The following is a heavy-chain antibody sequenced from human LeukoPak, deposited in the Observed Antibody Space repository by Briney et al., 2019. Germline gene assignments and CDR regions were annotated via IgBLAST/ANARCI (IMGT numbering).Heavy chain of an antibody. CDR2: INYSGNI. CDR1: GGSLSGYY. Sequence: PSETLSLTCAVYGGSLSGYYWSWIRQSPEKGLEWIAEINYSGNINYNPSLQSRLTISIDTSESQFSLVLRSVTVADTAVYYCARRSYHLLYGYYYYYMDVWGRGTPVTVSS. CDR3: ARRSYHLLYGYYYYYMDV. D-gene: IGHD2-2*02. V-gene: IGHV4-34*01. J-gene: IGHJ6*03.